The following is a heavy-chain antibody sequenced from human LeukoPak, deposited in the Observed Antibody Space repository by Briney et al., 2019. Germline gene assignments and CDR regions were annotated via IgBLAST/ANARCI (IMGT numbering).Heavy chain of an antibody. CDR1: GGSISSYY. Sequence: SETLSLTCTVSGGSISSYYWSWIRQPPGKGLEWIGYMYYSGSTEYNPSLKSRVTISVDTSKNQFSLKLSSVTAADTAVYYCARSSTGSYFDYWGQGTLVTVSS. J-gene: IGHJ4*02. V-gene: IGHV4-59*01. CDR3: ARSSTGSYFDY. D-gene: IGHD3-3*02. CDR2: MYYSGST.